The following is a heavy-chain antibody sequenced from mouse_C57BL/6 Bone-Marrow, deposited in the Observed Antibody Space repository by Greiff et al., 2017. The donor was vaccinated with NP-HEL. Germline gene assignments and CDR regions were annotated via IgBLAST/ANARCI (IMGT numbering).Heavy chain of an antibody. CDR3: AKWSSMDY. CDR2: IWGEGST. V-gene: IGHV2-3*01. Sequence: VKLMESGPGLVAPSQSLSITCTVSGFSLTSYGVSWVRQPPGKGLEWLGVIWGEGSTNYHSAIISSLGISKDNSKSQVFLKLNSLQADDSSTYYCAKWSSMDYWGQGTSVTVSA. J-gene: IGHJ4*01. CDR1: GFSLTSYG.